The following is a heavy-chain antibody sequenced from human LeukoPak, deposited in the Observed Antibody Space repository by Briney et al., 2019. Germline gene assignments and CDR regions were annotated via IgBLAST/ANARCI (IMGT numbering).Heavy chain of an antibody. CDR1: GFTFSSYG. CDR3: AKDLPGYCSGGSCYSLGY. D-gene: IGHD2-15*01. CDR2: IRYDGSNK. V-gene: IGHV3-30*02. Sequence: PGGSLRLSCAASGFTFSSYGMHWVRQAPGKGLEWVAFIRYDGSNKYYADSVKGRFTISRDNSKNTLYLQMNSLRAEDTAVYYCAKDLPGYCSGGSCYSLGYWGQGTLVTVSS. J-gene: IGHJ4*02.